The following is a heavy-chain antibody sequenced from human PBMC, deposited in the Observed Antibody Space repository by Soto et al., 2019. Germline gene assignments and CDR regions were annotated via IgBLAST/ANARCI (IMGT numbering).Heavy chain of an antibody. CDR3: ARDPSVRYYDFWSGYYTGLDRGGYFDY. CDR1: GFTFSDYY. V-gene: IGHV3-11*06. J-gene: IGHJ4*02. D-gene: IGHD3-3*01. Sequence: QVQLVESGGDLVKPGGSLRLSCAASGFTFSDYYMSWIRQAPGKGLEWVSYISSSSSYTNYADSVKGRFTISRDNAKNSLYLQMNSLRAEDTAVYYCARDPSVRYYDFWSGYYTGLDRGGYFDYWGQGTLVTVSS. CDR2: ISSSSSYT.